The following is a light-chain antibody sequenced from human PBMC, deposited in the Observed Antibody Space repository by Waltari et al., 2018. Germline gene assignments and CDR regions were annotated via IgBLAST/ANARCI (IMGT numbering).Light chain of an antibody. Sequence: EIVLTQSPGTLSLSPVERATLSCRASQSVSSNYLGWYQKKPGQAPRLLIHGAASRATGIPDRFSGSGSGADFTLTISRLEPEDFAVYYCQQYGSSPRTFGQGTKVEIK. CDR3: QQYGSSPRT. J-gene: IGKJ1*01. CDR2: GAA. V-gene: IGKV3-20*01. CDR1: QSVSSNY.